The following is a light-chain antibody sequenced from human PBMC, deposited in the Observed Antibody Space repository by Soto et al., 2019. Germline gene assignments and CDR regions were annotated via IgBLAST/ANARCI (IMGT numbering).Light chain of an antibody. V-gene: IGLV2-14*01. CDR2: EVS. Sequence: QSVLTQPASVSGSPGQSITISCTGTSSDIGNYDFVSWYQQVPGTAPKAMIYEVSSRPSGVSNRFSGSKSGNTASLTIAGLQAEDEAYYYFSAYTTSTSVILFCGGPKLTVL. CDR3: SAYTTSTSVIL. J-gene: IGLJ2*01. CDR1: SSDIGNYDF.